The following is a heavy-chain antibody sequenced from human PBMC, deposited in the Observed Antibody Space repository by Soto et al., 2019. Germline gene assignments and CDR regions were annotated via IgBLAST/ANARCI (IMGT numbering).Heavy chain of an antibody. CDR1: GYTFTNYW. D-gene: IGHD1-1*01. CDR2: IYPRDSHT. V-gene: IGHV5-51*01. J-gene: IGHJ3*01. CDR3: ARFAATSGINAFDV. Sequence: GESLKISCQGSGYTFTNYWIVWVGQLPGKGLEWMGIIYPRDSHTTYSPSFQGQVTISDDKSLNSAFLQWSSLKASDTATYYCARFAATSGINAFDVWGPGTMVTVSS.